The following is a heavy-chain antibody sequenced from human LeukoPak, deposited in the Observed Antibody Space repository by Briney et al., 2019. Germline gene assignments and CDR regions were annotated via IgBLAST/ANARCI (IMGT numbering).Heavy chain of an antibody. J-gene: IGHJ4*02. Sequence: GESLKISCKGSGYSFTSYWIGWVRQMPGKGLEWMGIIFPHDSDTRYSPSFQGQVTISADKSIGTAYLQWNSLKASDTAMYYCARSGLLDYWGQGTLVTVSS. CDR2: IFPHDSDT. V-gene: IGHV5-51*01. CDR3: ARSGLLDY. D-gene: IGHD3/OR15-3a*01. CDR1: GYSFTSYW.